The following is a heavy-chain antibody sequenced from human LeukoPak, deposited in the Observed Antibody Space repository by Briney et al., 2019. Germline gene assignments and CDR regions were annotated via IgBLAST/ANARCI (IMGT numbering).Heavy chain of an antibody. CDR3: ARGSGYYDILTGYYPAVYGMDV. D-gene: IGHD3-9*01. J-gene: IGHJ6*02. CDR2: INHSGST. Sequence: SETLSLTCAVYGGSFSGYYWSWIRQPPGKGLEWIGEINHSGSTNYNPSLKSRVTISVDTSKNQFSLKLSSVTAADTAVYYCARGSGYYDILTGYYPAVYGMDVWGQGTTVTVSS. CDR1: GGSFSGYY. V-gene: IGHV4-34*01.